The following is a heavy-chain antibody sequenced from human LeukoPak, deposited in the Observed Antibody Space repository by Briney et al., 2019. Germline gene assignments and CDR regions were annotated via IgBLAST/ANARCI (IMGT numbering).Heavy chain of an antibody. CDR1: GFTFSSYA. D-gene: IGHD3-22*01. J-gene: IGHJ4*02. CDR3: AKDPLYYYDSSGYYFDY. V-gene: IGHV3-23*01. Sequence: GGSLRLSCAASGFTFSSYAMSWVRQAPGKGLEWVSAISGSGGSTYYADSVKGRFTISRDNSKNTLYLQMNSLRAGDTAVYYCAKDPLYYYDSSGYYFDYWGQGTLVTVSS. CDR2: ISGSGGST.